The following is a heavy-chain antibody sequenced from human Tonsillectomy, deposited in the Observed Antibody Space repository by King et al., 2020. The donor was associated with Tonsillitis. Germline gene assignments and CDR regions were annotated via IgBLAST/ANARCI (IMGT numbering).Heavy chain of an antibody. D-gene: IGHD6-6*01. CDR2: INPSGGS. CDR1: GYTFTSYY. Sequence: VQLVESGAEVKKPGASVKVSCKASGYTFTSYYIHWVRQAPGQGLEWMGIINPSGGSTQNFQGRVTMTRDTSTSTVYVELSSLRSEDTAVYYCARAPSRRSNFDYWGQGTLVTVSS. J-gene: IGHJ4*02. V-gene: IGHV1-46*01. CDR3: ARAPSRRSNFDY.